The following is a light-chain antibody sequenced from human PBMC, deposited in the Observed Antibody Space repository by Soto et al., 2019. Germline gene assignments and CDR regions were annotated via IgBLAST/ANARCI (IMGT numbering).Light chain of an antibody. CDR1: QPISDY. CDR2: TAS. V-gene: IGKV1-39*01. Sequence: DIQMTQSPSSLSAFMGDRVTIACRTSQPISDYLNWYQQKPGKAPSLLIYTASTLESGVPSRFSGSGAGTDFTLTISSLQLEDFATYYCQQNYSTPLAFGGGTKVDIK. J-gene: IGKJ4*01. CDR3: QQNYSTPLA.